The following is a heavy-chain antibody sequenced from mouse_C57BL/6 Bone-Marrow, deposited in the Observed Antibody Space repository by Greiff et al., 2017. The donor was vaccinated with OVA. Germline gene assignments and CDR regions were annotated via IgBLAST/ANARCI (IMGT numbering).Heavy chain of an antibody. V-gene: IGHV1-15*01. CDR3: TRGPLLLDY. J-gene: IGHJ2*01. Sequence: QVHVKQSGAELVRPGASVTLSCKASGYTFTGYEMHWVKQTPVHGLEWIGAIDPETGGTAYNQKFKGKAILTADKSSSTAYMELRSLTSEDSAVYYCTRGPLLLDYWGQGTTLTVSS. D-gene: IGHD2-1*01. CDR1: GYTFTGYE. CDR2: IDPETGGT.